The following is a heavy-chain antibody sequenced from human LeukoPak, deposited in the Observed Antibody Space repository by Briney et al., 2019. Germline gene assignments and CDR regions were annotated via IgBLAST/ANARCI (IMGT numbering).Heavy chain of an antibody. CDR3: ASDIVGATWRYYYYGMDV. V-gene: IGHV4-30-4*01. D-gene: IGHD1-26*01. CDR1: GGSISSGDYY. Sequence: PSQTLSLTCTVSGGSISSGDYYWSWIRQPPGKGLEWIGYIYYSGSTYYNPSLKSRVTISVDTSKNQFSLKLSSVTAADTAVYYCASDIVGATWRYYYYGMDVWGQGTTVTVSS. J-gene: IGHJ6*02. CDR2: IYYSGST.